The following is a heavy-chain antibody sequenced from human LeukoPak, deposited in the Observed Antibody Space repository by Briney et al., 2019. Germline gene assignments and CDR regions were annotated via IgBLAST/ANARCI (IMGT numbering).Heavy chain of an antibody. J-gene: IGHJ4*01. V-gene: IGHV1-18*01. CDR2: ISAHSGTT. CDR1: GYTFTHYD. Sequence: ASVTVSCKASGYTFTHYDISWVRQAPGQGLKWMGWISAHSGTTNFAQKFQGRLTMTTDTSTNTAYMELRSLRSDDTAVYYCATYCSSVICYSPLYYLDFWGKGTMVTVSS. CDR3: ATYCSSVICYSPLYYLDF. D-gene: IGHD2-2*02.